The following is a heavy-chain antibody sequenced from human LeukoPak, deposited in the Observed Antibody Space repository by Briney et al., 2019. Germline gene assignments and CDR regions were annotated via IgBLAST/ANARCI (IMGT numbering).Heavy chain of an antibody. V-gene: IGHV1-2*02. D-gene: IGHD2-8*02. CDR1: GYTFIDHY. Sequence: ASVKVSCKPSGYTFIDHYLHWVRQAPGQGLESLGWIDPDTGDTNYPQKFQGRLTMTRDTSSSTAYMELNRLRSDDTAVYYCARAGHNSNTGGYDFWGLGTLVTVSS. J-gene: IGHJ4*02. CDR3: ARAGHNSNTGGYDF. CDR2: IDPDTGDT.